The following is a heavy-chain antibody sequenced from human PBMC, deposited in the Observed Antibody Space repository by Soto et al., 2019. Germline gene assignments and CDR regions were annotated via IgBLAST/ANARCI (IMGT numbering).Heavy chain of an antibody. J-gene: IGHJ1*01. V-gene: IGHV3-9*01. CDR1: GFTFDDYA. Sequence: GGSLRLSCAASGFTFDDYAMHWVRQVPGKGLEWVSGINWNSGSIGYADSVKGRFAISRDNAKNSLHLQMNGLRAEDTAFYYCVKDESIDWYSGHFRHWGQGTLVTVSS. D-gene: IGHD1-26*01. CDR3: VKDESIDWYSGHFRH. CDR2: INWNSGSI.